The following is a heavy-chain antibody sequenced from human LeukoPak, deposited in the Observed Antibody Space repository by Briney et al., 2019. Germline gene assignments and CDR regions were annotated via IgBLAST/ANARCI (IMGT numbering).Heavy chain of an antibody. V-gene: IGHV4-34*01. CDR2: INHSGST. CDR3: ARVGYSYLFDY. D-gene: IGHD5-18*01. J-gene: IGHJ4*02. CDR1: GGSFSGYY. Sequence: SETLSLTCAVYGGSFSGYYWSWIRQPPGKGLEWIGEINHSGSTNYNPSLKSRVTILVDTSKNQFSLKLSSVTAADTAVYYCARVGYSYLFDYWGQGTLVTVSS.